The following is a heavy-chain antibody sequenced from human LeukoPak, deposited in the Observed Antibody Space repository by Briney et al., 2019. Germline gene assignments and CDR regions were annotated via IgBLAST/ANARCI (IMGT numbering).Heavy chain of an antibody. V-gene: IGHV4-34*01. CDR2: INHSGST. J-gene: IGHJ6*04. CDR3: ARFTLNYYYGMDV. CDR1: GGSFSGYY. Sequence: SETLSLTCAVYGGSFSGYYWSWIRQPPGKGLEWIGEINHSGSTNYNPFLKSRVTISVDTSKNQFSLKLSSVTAADTAVYYCARFTLNYYYGMDVWGKGTTVTVSS.